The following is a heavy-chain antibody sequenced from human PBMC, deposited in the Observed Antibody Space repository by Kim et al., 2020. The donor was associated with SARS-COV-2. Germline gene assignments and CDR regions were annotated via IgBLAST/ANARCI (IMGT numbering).Heavy chain of an antibody. V-gene: IGHV4-31*03. CDR2: IYYTGAT. CDR1: GGSIGSDFSY. Sequence: SETLSLTCSVSGGSIGSDFSYWNWIRQHPGKGLEWIGCIYYTGATYYNPSLESRVIISLDTSKTQFSLKLTSMTAADTAIYYCATGRDAHKSGFWGQGTLGTVSS. J-gene: IGHJ4*02. CDR3: ATGRDAHKSGF. D-gene: IGHD2-2*01.